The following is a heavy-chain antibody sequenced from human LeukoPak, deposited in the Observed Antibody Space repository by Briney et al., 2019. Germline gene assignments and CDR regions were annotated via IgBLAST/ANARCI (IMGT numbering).Heavy chain of an antibody. CDR2: IYTSGST. CDR1: GGSISSYY. J-gene: IGHJ4*02. D-gene: IGHD4-17*01. Sequence: SETLSLTCSVSGGSISSYYWSWIRQPAGKGLEWIGRIYTSGSTNYNPSLKSRVTMSVDTSKNQFSLKLSSVTAADTAVYYCARGTHYGGRPHFDYWGQGTLVTVSS. V-gene: IGHV4-4*07. CDR3: ARGTHYGGRPHFDY.